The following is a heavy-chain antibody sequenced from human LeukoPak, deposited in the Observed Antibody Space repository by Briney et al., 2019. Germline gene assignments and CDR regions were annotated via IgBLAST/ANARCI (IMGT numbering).Heavy chain of an antibody. Sequence: PSETLSLTCAVYGGSFSAYYWRWIRQPPGKGLEGIGEINHSGSTNYNPALNSRGTILVDRFKTQFSLKLNSVTAADTAIYYCASKDDTNYYYGAFDIWGQGTIVTVSS. V-gene: IGHV4-34*01. CDR2: INHSGST. D-gene: IGHD3-22*01. CDR1: GGSFSAYY. J-gene: IGHJ3*02. CDR3: ASKDDTNYYYGAFDI.